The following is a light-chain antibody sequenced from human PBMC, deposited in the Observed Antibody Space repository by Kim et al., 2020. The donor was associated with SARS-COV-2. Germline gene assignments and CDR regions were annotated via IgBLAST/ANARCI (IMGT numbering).Light chain of an antibody. V-gene: IGLV3-21*04. Sequence: AAGETARMTCGGTNIGSKRVHWYRQMPGQAPVLVIYHDSDRPSGIPERFSGSKSGDTATLTISRVVAGDEADYYCQVWDNNSNHIVFGGGTQLTVL. CDR2: HDS. J-gene: IGLJ2*01. CDR3: QVWDNNSNHIV. CDR1: NIGSKR.